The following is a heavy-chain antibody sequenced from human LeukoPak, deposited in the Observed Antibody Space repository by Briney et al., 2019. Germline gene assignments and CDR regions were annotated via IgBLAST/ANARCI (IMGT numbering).Heavy chain of an antibody. D-gene: IGHD2-2*01. Sequence: SETLSLTCAVSGGSFSGYYWSWIRQPPGKGLEWIGEINHSGSTNYNPSLKSRVTISVDTSKNQFSLKLSSVTAADTAVYYCASGSTTYQLLLAYWGQGTLVTVSS. CDR2: INHSGST. CDR3: ASGSTTYQLLLAY. V-gene: IGHV4-34*01. CDR1: GGSFSGYY. J-gene: IGHJ4*02.